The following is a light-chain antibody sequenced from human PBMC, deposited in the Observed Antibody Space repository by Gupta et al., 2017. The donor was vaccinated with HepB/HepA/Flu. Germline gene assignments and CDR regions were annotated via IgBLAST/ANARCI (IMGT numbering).Light chain of an antibody. CDR3: QQYNKWPPRT. V-gene: IGKV3-15*01. CDR1: QSVSSN. CDR2: GAS. Sequence: EIVMTQSPATLSVSPGERATLSCRASQSVSSNLAWYQQKPGQAPRLLIYGASTRATDIPARFSGNGSGTEFTLTISSLQSEDFAVYYCQQYNKWPPRTFGQGTKVEIK. J-gene: IGKJ1*01.